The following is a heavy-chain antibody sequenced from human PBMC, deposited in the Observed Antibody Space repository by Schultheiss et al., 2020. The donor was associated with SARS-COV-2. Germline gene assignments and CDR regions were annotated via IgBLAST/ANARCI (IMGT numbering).Heavy chain of an antibody. V-gene: IGHV1-46*01. J-gene: IGHJ4*02. CDR1: GYTFTSYY. CDR3: ARGLYCSGGSCYSFFDY. D-gene: IGHD2-15*01. Sequence: ASVKVSCKASGYTFTSYYMHWVRQAPGQGLEWMGIINPSGGSTSYAQKFQGRVTMTRDTSTSTVYMELSSLRSEDTAVYYCARGLYCSGGSCYSFFDYWGQGTLVTVSS. CDR2: INPSGGST.